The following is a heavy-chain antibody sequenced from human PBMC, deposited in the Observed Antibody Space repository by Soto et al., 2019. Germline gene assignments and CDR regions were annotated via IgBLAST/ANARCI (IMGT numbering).Heavy chain of an antibody. V-gene: IGHV1-8*01. CDR2: MNPNNGNT. CDR3: ARQARRRTSNWFDP. Sequence: ASVKVSCKASGYTFTSYDINWVRQATGQGLEWMGWMNPNNGNTGYAQKFQGRVTMTRNTSISTAYMELSSLRSEDTAVYYCARQARRRTSNWFDPWGQGTLVTVSS. CDR1: GYTFTSYD. J-gene: IGHJ5*02.